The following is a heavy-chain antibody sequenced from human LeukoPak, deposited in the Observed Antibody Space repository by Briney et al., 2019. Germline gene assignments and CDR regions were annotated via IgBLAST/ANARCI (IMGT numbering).Heavy chain of an antibody. Sequence: GGSLRLSCAASGSTFSSYGMSWVRQAPGKGLEWVSAISGSGGSTYYADSVKGRFTISRDNSKNTLYLQMNSLRAEDTAVYYCAKIPTSSGWSHFDYWGQGTLVTVSS. CDR3: AKIPTSSGWSHFDY. CDR1: GSTFSSYG. CDR2: ISGSGGST. J-gene: IGHJ4*02. V-gene: IGHV3-23*01. D-gene: IGHD6-19*01.